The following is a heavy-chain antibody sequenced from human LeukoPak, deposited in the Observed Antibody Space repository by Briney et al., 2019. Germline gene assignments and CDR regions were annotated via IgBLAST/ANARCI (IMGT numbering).Heavy chain of an antibody. CDR1: GYIFTNYG. D-gene: IGHD6-13*01. V-gene: IGHV7-4-1*02. CDR3: ARGSYSSSWFKGGALDY. J-gene: IGHJ4*02. CDR2: INTNTGNP. Sequence: ASVKVSCKASGYIFTNYGMNWVRQAPGQGLEWMGWINTNTGNPTYAQGFTGRFVFSLDTSVSTAYLQISSLKAEDTAVYYCARGSYSSSWFKGGALDYWGQGTLVTVSS.